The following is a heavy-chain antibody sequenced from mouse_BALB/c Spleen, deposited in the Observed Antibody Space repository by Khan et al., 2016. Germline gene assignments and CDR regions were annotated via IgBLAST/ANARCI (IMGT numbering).Heavy chain of an antibody. CDR2: ISDGSTYT. J-gene: IGHJ4*01. V-gene: IGHV5-4*02. CDR1: GFTFSDYY. CDR3: ARDTMTQGYSMDY. D-gene: IGHD2-4*01. Sequence: EVELVESGGGLVKPAGSLKLSCAASGFTFSDYYMYWVRQTPEKRLEWVATISDGSTYTYYPDSVKGRFTISRDDAKNNLYLQMSSLKSEESALYYCARDTMTQGYSMDYWGQGTSVTVSS.